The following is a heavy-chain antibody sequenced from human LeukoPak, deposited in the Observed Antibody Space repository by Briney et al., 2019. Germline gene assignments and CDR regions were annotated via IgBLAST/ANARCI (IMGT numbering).Heavy chain of an antibody. J-gene: IGHJ4*02. CDR1: GGSISSSSYY. CDR3: ARSPPYYYDSSGYYLDY. V-gene: IGHV4-39*07. D-gene: IGHD3-22*01. CDR2: INHSGST. Sequence: SETLSLTCTVSGGSISSSSYYWGWIRQPPGKGLEWIGEINHSGSTNYNPSLKSRVTISVDTSKNQFSLKLSSVTAADTAVYYCARSPPYYYDSSGYYLDYWGQGTLVTVSP.